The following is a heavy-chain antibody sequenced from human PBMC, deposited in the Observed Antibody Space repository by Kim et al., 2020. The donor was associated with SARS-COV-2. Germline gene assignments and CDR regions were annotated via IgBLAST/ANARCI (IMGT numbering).Heavy chain of an antibody. D-gene: IGHD1-20*01. Sequence: DSLKGRFTISRDNAKNSLYLQMNSLRAEDTAVYYCARDGTRITGTTAFDIWGQGTMVTVSS. V-gene: IGHV3-11*01. CDR3: ARDGTRITGTTAFDI. J-gene: IGHJ3*02.